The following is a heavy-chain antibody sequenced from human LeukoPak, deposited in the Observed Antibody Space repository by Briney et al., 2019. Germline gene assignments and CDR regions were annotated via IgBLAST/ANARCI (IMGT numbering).Heavy chain of an antibody. D-gene: IGHD6-19*01. CDR2: ISSSSSYI. CDR1: GFTFSSYS. Sequence: GGSLRLSCAASGFTFSSYSMNWVRQAPGKGLEWVSSISSSSSYIYYADSVKGRFTISRDNAKNSLYLQMNSLRAEDTAVYYCARVISGPTMAWFDPWGQGTLVTVSS. CDR3: ARVISGPTMAWFDP. V-gene: IGHV3-21*01. J-gene: IGHJ5*02.